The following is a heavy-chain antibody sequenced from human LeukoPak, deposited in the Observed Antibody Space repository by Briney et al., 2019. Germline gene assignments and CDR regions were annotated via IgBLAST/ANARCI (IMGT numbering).Heavy chain of an antibody. V-gene: IGHV5-51*01. CDR2: IYPGDSDT. Sequence: GASLQICCKGSGSIFTGYWIGWVRQVPGKGLEWMGIIYPGDSDTIYSPSFQGQVTISADKSISTAYLQWSSLKASDTAMYYCARKTGGWLVACQYWYFDLWGRGTLVTVSS. CDR1: GSIFTGYW. D-gene: IGHD6-19*01. J-gene: IGHJ2*01. CDR3: ARKTGGWLVACQYWYFDL.